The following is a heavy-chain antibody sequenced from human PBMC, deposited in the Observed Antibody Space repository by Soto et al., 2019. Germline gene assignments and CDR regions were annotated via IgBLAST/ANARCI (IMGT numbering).Heavy chain of an antibody. CDR3: ARYRLEWLLYGGYYYYYMDV. CDR1: GYTFTSYG. Sequence: QVQLVQSGAEVKKPGASVKVSCKASGYTFTSYGISWVRQAPGQGLEWMGWISAYNGNTNYAQKRQGRLTMTTDTSTSTADMELRRLRSDDTAVYYCARYRLEWLLYGGYYYYYMDVWGKGTTVTVSS. J-gene: IGHJ6*03. CDR2: ISAYNGNT. D-gene: IGHD3-3*01. V-gene: IGHV1-18*01.